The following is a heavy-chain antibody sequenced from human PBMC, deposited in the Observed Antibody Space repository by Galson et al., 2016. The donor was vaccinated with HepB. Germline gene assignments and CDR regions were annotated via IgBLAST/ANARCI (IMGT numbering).Heavy chain of an antibody. V-gene: IGHV3-23*01. CDR1: GFTFSSSS. Sequence: SLRLSCAASGFTFSSSSMNWVRQAPGKGLEWVAAIDGKDDTTYYADSVKGHFTISRDSSKNTLYLQMKTLRAEDTAVYYCAKGGDYDNWGQGTLVTVSS. CDR3: AKGGDYDN. CDR2: IDGKDDTT. J-gene: IGHJ4*02. D-gene: IGHD4-11*01.